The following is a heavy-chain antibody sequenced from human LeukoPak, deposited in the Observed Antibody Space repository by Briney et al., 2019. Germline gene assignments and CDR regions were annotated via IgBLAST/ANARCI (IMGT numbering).Heavy chain of an antibody. D-gene: IGHD2-2*01. CDR2: IYPGDSDA. V-gene: IGHV5-51*01. J-gene: IGHJ6*03. CDR1: GYSFTSYW. CDR3: ARVGFLLYQLPYYYMDV. Sequence: GESLKISCKGSGYSFTSYWIGWVRQMPGKGLEWMGIIYPGDSDARYSPSFQGQVTISADKSISTAHLQWSSLKVSDTAMYYCARVGFLLYQLPYYYMDVWGKGTTVTVSS.